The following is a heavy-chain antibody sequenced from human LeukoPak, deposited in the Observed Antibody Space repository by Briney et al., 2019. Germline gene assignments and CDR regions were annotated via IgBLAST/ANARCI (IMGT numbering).Heavy chain of an antibody. CDR3: TRENGGDGYNGGAFDI. V-gene: IGHV3-33*01. CDR1: GFTFGSYG. CDR2: IWYDGSNK. D-gene: IGHD5-24*01. J-gene: IGHJ3*02. Sequence: GRSLRLSCAASGFTFGSYGMNWVRQAPGKGLEWVAVIWYDGSNKDYADSVKGRFTISRDNSKKTVNLQMNSPRAEDTAVYYCTRENGGDGYNGGAFDIWGQGTMVTVAS.